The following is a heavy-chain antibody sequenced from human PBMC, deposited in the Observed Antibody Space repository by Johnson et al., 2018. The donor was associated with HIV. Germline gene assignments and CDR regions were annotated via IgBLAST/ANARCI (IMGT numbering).Heavy chain of an antibody. CDR3: ARGGPFHAFDI. V-gene: IGHV3-30*03. J-gene: IGHJ3*02. CDR2: ISYDGGDT. Sequence: QEQLVESGGGVVQPGRSLRLSCAASGFTFSSYGMHWVRQAPGKGLEWVAFISYDGGDTIYADSVKGRFTISRDNAKNTLFLQMNSLRAEDTAMYFCARGGPFHAFDIWGHGTTVTVSS. CDR1: GFTFSSYG. D-gene: IGHD2-21*01.